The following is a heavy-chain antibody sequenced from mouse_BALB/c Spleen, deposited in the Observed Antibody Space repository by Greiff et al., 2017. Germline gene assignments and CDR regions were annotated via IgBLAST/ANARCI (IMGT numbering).Heavy chain of an antibody. CDR2: IDPANGNT. CDR1: GFNIKDTY. CDR3: ARGGNYVVFDY. Sequence: LVESGAELVKPGASVKLSCTASGFNIKDTYMHWVKQRPEQGLEWIGRIDPANGNTKYDPKFQGKATITADTSSNTAYLQLSSLTSEDTAVYYCARGGNYVVFDYWGQGTTLTVSS. V-gene: IGHV14-3*02. D-gene: IGHD2-1*01. J-gene: IGHJ2*01.